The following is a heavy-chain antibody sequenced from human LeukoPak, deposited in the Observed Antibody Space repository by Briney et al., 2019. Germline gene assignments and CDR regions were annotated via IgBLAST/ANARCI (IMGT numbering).Heavy chain of an antibody. CDR1: GFTFSSYA. Sequence: QPGRSLRLSCAASGFTFSSYAMHWVRQAPGKGLEWVAVISYDGSNKYYADSVKGRFTISRDNSKNTLYLQMNSLRAEDTAVYYCAKGRGSSSSASRVCDYWGQGTLVTVSS. V-gene: IGHV3-30-3*01. J-gene: IGHJ4*02. CDR3: AKGRGSSSSASRVCDY. D-gene: IGHD6-6*01. CDR2: ISYDGSNK.